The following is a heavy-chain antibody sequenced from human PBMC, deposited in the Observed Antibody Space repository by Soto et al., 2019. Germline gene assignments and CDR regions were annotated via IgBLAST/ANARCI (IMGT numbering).Heavy chain of an antibody. CDR2: ISQSGNT. J-gene: IGHJ4*02. CDR3: ARGPKVRGSCQTRPDF. D-gene: IGHD6-6*01. CDR1: SGSFSGYY. V-gene: IGHV4-34*01. Sequence: PSETLSLTCSIYSGSFSGYYWSWIRQPPGKGLEWIGEISQSGNTNYSPSLKSRVSISIDTSKKQFSLNLASVSAADTAVYYCARGPKVRGSCQTRPDFWGQGTLVTVS.